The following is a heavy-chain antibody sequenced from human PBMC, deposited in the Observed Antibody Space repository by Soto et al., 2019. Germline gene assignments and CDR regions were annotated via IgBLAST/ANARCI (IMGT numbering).Heavy chain of an antibody. J-gene: IGHJ4*02. CDR3: ARVLGGMATVPFDY. CDR2: SSPRGDTI. CDR1: GFSLANYP. Sequence: GGSLRLSCVASGFSLANYPMNWVRQTPGKGLEWISYSSPRGDTIYYADSVEGRFTISRDNARDSLSLHMNSLRTEDTAVYYCARVLGGMATVPFDYWGQGALVTVSS. D-gene: IGHD4-4*01. V-gene: IGHV3-48*01.